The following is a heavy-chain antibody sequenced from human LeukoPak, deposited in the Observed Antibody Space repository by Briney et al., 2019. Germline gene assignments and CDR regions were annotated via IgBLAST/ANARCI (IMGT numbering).Heavy chain of an antibody. CDR2: ISSSSSTI. J-gene: IGHJ4*02. Sequence: GGSLRLSCVASGFTFSSYSMNWVRQAPGKGLEWVSYISSSSSTIYYADSVKGRFTISRDNAKNSLYLQMNSLRAEDTAVYYCARGGDFWSGLDYFDYWGQGTLVTVSS. D-gene: IGHD3-3*01. CDR1: GFTFSSYS. V-gene: IGHV3-48*01. CDR3: ARGGDFWSGLDYFDY.